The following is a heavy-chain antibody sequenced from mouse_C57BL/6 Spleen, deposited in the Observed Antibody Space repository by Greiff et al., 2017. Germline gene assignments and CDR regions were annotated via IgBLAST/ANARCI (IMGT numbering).Heavy chain of an antibody. J-gene: IGHJ3*01. CDR2: ISDGGSYT. CDR3: ASPAWFAY. Sequence: EVNVVESGGGLVKPGGSLKLSCAASGFTFSSYAMSWVRQTPEKRLEWVATISDGGSYTYYPDNVKGRFTISRDNAKNNLYLQMSHLKSEDTAMYYCASPAWFAYWGQGTLVTVSA. CDR1: GFTFSSYA. V-gene: IGHV5-4*03.